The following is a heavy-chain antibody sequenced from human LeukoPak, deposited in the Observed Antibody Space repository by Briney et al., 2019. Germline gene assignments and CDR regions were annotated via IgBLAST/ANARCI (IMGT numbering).Heavy chain of an antibody. CDR3: ARGGCSAGSCYVSYGVDV. D-gene: IGHD2-15*01. CDR1: GFAFSNYW. V-gene: IGHV3-74*01. CDR2: INGDGSST. Sequence: GGSLRLSCAASGFAFSNYWVHWVRQAPGKGLVWVSRINGDGSSTTYADSVKGRFTISRDNAKSTLFLQMNSLRAEDTAVYYCARGGCSAGSCYVSYGVDVWGQGTTVTVS. J-gene: IGHJ6*02.